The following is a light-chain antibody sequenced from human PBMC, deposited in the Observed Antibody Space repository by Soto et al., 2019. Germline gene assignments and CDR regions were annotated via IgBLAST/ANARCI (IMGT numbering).Light chain of an antibody. J-gene: IGLJ2*01. Sequence: QSALTQPASVSGSPGQSITISCTGTSSDVGGYNYVSWYQQHPGKAPKLMIYDVSNRPSGVSNRFSGSKSGNTASLTISRLQAEDEAYYYCSSYTTGGTLTVGGGTKLTVL. CDR3: SSYTTGGTLT. CDR2: DVS. V-gene: IGLV2-14*03. CDR1: SSDVGGYNY.